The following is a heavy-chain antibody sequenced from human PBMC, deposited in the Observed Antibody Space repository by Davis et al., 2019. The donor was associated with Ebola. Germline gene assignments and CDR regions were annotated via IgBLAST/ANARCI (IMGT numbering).Heavy chain of an antibody. J-gene: IGHJ4*02. CDR1: GFTFSSYA. Sequence: GESLKISCAASGFTFSSYAMSWVRQAPGKGLEWVSAISGSGGSTYYADSVKGRFTISRDDSKNTAYLQMNSLKTEDTAVYYCTPSGLVGIDYWGQGTLVTVSS. CDR3: TPSGLVGIDY. CDR2: ISGSGGST. D-gene: IGHD1-26*01. V-gene: IGHV3-23*01.